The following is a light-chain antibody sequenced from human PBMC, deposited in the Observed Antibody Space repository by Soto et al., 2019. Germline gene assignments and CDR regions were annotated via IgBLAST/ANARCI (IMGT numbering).Light chain of an antibody. J-gene: IGKJ4*01. CDR1: QSISSW. V-gene: IGKV1-5*03. Sequence: DIQMTQSPSTLSASVGDRVTITCRASQSISSWLAWYQQKPGKAPNLLIYKASSLESGVTSRFSGSGSGTEFTLTISRLQPDDFATYYCQQYNSYPLTFGGGTKVEIK. CDR2: KAS. CDR3: QQYNSYPLT.